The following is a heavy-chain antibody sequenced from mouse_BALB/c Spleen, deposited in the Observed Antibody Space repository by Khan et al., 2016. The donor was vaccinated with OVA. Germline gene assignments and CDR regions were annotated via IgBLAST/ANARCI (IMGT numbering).Heavy chain of an antibody. CDR3: ASHLTGSFAY. Sequence: EVELVESGGDLVKPGGSLKLSCAASGFTFSSYSMSWVRQTLDKRLEWVATISSGGDYTHYPDSVKGRFTISRDNAKNTLYLQMTSLKSEDTAMYYCASHLTGSFAYWGQGTLVTVSA. D-gene: IGHD4-1*01. V-gene: IGHV5-6*01. CDR1: GFTFSSYS. CDR2: ISSGGDYT. J-gene: IGHJ3*01.